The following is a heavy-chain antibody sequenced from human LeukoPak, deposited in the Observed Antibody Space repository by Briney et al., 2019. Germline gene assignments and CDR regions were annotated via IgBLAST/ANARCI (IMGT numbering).Heavy chain of an antibody. V-gene: IGHV3-21*01. D-gene: IGHD3-9*01. CDR3: ARDFYLDYDVLTGYYDQ. J-gene: IGHJ4*02. CDR1: GFSFSSYS. CDR2: ICSSSTYI. Sequence: GGSLRLSCSASGFSFSSYSMTWVRQAPGKGLEWVSCICSSSTYIYFADSVKGRFTISRDNSKNSLYLQMNSLRAEDTVVYFCARDFYLDYDVLTGYYDQWGRGTLVTVPS.